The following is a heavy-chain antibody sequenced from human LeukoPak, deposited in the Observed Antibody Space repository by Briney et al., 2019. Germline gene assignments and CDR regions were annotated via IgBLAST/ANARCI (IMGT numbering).Heavy chain of an antibody. D-gene: IGHD3-22*01. V-gene: IGHV7-4-1*02. CDR3: AREAYDSSGYNFDY. CDR2: INTNTGNP. J-gene: IGHJ4*02. CDR1: GYTFNRYG. Sequence: GASVKVSCKASGYTFNRYGVNWVRQAPGQGLEWMGWINTNTGNPTYAQGFTGRFVFSLDTSVSTAYLQISSLKAEDTAVYYCAREAYDSSGYNFDYWGQGTLVTVSS.